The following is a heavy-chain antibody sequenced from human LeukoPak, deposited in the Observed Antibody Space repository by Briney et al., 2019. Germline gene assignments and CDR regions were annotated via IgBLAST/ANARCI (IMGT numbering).Heavy chain of an antibody. CDR3: ARAGRALNWFDP. J-gene: IGHJ5*02. Sequence: ASVKVSCKASGYTFTGYYMHWVRQAPGQGLEWMGWINPNSGSTNYAQKFQGRVTMTRDTSISTAYMELSRLRSDDTAVYYCARAGRALNWFDPWGQGTLVTVSS. CDR2: INPNSGST. V-gene: IGHV1-2*02. CDR1: GYTFTGYY.